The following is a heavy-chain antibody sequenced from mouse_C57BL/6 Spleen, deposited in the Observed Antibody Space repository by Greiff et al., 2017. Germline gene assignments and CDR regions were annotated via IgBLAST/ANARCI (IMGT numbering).Heavy chain of an antibody. CDR1: GYTFTSYW. Sequence: QVQLQQPGAELVKPGASVKLSCKASGYTFTSYWMHWVKQRPGQGLEWIGMIHPNRGSTNYNEKFKSKATLTVDKSSSTAYMQLSSLTSEDSAVYYCAREGLYYGNGAMDYWGQGTSVTVSS. J-gene: IGHJ4*01. D-gene: IGHD2-1*01. V-gene: IGHV1-64*01. CDR3: AREGLYYGNGAMDY. CDR2: IHPNRGST.